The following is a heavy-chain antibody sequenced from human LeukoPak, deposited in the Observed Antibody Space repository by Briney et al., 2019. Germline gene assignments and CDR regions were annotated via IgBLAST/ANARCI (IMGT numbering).Heavy chain of an antibody. CDR3: ARGSVDDSSGYYDSAFDI. CDR1: GGSISSSSYY. J-gene: IGHJ3*02. CDR2: IYYSGST. Sequence: SETLSLTCTVSGGSISSSSYYWGWIRQPPGKGLEWIGSIYYSGSTYYNPSLKSRVTISVDTSKNQFSLKLSSVTAADTAVYYCARGSVDDSSGYYDSAFDIWGQGTMVTVSS. V-gene: IGHV4-39*07. D-gene: IGHD3-22*01.